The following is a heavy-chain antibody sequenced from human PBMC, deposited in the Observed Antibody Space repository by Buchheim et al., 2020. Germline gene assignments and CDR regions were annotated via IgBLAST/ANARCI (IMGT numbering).Heavy chain of an antibody. D-gene: IGHD1-7*01. CDR2: MFSSGST. J-gene: IGHJ5*02. CDR3: ARDRYVYFTGTKLDNWLDP. CDR1: GGSISNSSFY. V-gene: IGHV4-61*02. Sequence: QLQLQESGPGLVRPSQTLSLTCTVSGGSISNSSFYWSWIRQPAGKGLEWIGRMFSSGSTRYNPALESRATISLDKSKNQFSLRLSSVTAADTAVYYCARDRYVYFTGTKLDNWLDPWGQGTL.